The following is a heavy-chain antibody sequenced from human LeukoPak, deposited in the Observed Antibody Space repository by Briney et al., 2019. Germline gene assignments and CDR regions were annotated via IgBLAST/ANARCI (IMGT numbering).Heavy chain of an antibody. CDR2: ISSSSSYI. CDR3: ARDPPPAYVDTAMATT. J-gene: IGHJ5*02. Sequence: GGSLRLSCAASGFTFSSYSMNWVRQAPGKGLEWVSSISSSSSYIYYADSVKGRFTISRDNAKNSLYLQMNSLGAEDTAVYYCARDPPPAYVDTAMATTWGQGTLVTVSS. D-gene: IGHD5-18*01. CDR1: GFTFSSYS. V-gene: IGHV3-21*01.